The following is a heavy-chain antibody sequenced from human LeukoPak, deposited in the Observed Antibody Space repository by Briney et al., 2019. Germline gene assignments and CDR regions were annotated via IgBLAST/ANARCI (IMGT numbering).Heavy chain of an antibody. CDR1: GGSISSYY. Sequence: PSETLSLTCTVSGGSISSYYWSWIRQPPGKGLEWIGYIYYSGSTNYNPSLKSRVTISVDTSKNQFSLKLSSVTAADTAVYYCARANYDSSGYYSYFDYWGQGTLVTASS. V-gene: IGHV4-59*01. J-gene: IGHJ4*02. D-gene: IGHD3-22*01. CDR3: ARANYDSSGYYSYFDY. CDR2: IYYSGST.